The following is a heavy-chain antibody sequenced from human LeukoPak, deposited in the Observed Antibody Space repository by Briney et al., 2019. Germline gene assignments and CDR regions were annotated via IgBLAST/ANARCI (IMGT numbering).Heavy chain of an antibody. CDR3: AKSPWGGDYFDY. Sequence: GGSLRLSCVASGFTFTSYAMSWVRQAPGKGLEWVSGINAGGDDTYYADFVKGRFTISRDNSKNTLYLQMNTLRAEDTAVYYCAKSPWGGDYFDYWGQGTLVTVSS. CDR2: INAGGDDT. CDR1: GFTFTSYA. J-gene: IGHJ4*02. D-gene: IGHD3-16*01. V-gene: IGHV3-23*01.